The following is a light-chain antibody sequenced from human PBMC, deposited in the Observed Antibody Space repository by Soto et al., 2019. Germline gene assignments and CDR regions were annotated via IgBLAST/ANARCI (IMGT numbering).Light chain of an antibody. Sequence: FFPPSPGPPAFSLWESAPLPCRASQSVGSIYLAWYQQKPGQAPRLLIHGASNRASGIPDRFSGSGSGTDFTLTISRLEPEDFAVYYCQQYGSSPRTFGQGTKVDIK. V-gene: IGKV3-20*01. J-gene: IGKJ1*01. CDR2: GAS. CDR1: QSVGSIY. CDR3: QQYGSSPRT.